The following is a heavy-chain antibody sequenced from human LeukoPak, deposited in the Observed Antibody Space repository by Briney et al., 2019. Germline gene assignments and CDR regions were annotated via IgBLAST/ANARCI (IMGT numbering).Heavy chain of an antibody. CDR2: INPSSGGT. J-gene: IGHJ4*02. Sequence: GASVKVSCKASGYNFTGYYLHWVRQAPGQGLDWMGWINPSSGGTKYAQKFQDRVTMTRDTSISTAYMELSRLRSDDTAVFYCAIGSGFDYWGQGALVTVSS. CDR1: GYNFTGYY. D-gene: IGHD2-15*01. V-gene: IGHV1-2*02. CDR3: AIGSGFDY.